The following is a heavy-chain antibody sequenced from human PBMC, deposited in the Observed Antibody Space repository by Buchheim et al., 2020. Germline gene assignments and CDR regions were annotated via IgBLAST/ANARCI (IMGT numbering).Heavy chain of an antibody. Sequence: QVQLVQSGAEVKKPGSSVKVSCKASGGTFSSYAISWVRQAPGQGLEWMGRIIPILGIANYAQKFQGRVTLTADKSTHPAYLELSSLRSEDTAVYYCAGDLEKYYDILTGYYETYYYYGMDVWGQGT. J-gene: IGHJ6*02. CDR2: IIPILGIA. V-gene: IGHV1-69*04. CDR3: AGDLEKYYDILTGYYETYYYYGMDV. D-gene: IGHD3-9*01. CDR1: GGTFSSYA.